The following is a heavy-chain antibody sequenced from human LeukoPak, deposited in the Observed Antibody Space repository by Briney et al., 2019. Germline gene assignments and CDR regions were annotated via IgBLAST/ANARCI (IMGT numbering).Heavy chain of an antibody. CDR1: GSSVSTFY. J-gene: IGHJ2*01. CDR2: VHDTGST. V-gene: IGHV4-59*02. D-gene: IGHD1-26*01. CDR3: ARGSTDVYWYLDV. Sequence: SETLSLTCIVSGSSVSTFYWSWLRQSPGTGLEWIGFVHDTGSTAYNPSLKSRVTISLETSKNQLSLMLTSVTAADTAMYYCARGSTDVYWYLDVWGRGTLVTVSS.